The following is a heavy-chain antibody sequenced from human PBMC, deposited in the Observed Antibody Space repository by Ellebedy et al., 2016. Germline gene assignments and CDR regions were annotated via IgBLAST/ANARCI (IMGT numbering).Heavy chain of an antibody. D-gene: IGHD6-13*01. J-gene: IGHJ3*02. V-gene: IGHV7-4-1*01. CDR3: ARIMSGIAANDAFDI. CDR1: GYTFTSYA. CDR2: INTNTGNP. Sequence: ASVKVSCXASGYTFTSYAMNWVRQAPGQGLEWMGWINTNTGNPTYAQGFTGRFVFSLDTSVSTAYLQICSLKAEDTAVYYCARIMSGIAANDAFDIWGQGTMVTVSS.